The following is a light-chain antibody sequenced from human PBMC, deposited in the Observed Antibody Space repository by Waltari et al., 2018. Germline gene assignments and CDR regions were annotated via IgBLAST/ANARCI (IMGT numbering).Light chain of an antibody. V-gene: IGKV3-11*01. J-gene: IGKJ4*01. CDR2: DTS. Sequence: IVLIPSPVTLSLSPGERATLSCRASQSVFNYLAWYQQKPGPAPRLLIYDTSNRATGIPDRFSASRSGTDFTLTISRLEPEDFAVYYCHQRSSWPLTFGGGTKVEIK. CDR3: HQRSSWPLT. CDR1: QSVFNY.